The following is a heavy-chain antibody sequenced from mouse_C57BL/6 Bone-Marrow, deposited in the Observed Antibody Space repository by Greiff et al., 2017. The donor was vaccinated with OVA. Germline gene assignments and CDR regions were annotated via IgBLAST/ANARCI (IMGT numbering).Heavy chain of an antibody. J-gene: IGHJ3*01. CDR3: ARRSYDYSWFAY. CDR1: GFTFSDYG. CDR2: ISSGSSTI. D-gene: IGHD2-4*01. Sequence: EVQLVESGGGLVKPGGSLTLSCAASGFTFSDYGMHWVRQAPEKGLEWVAYISSGSSTIYYADTVKGRFTSSRDNAKNTLFLQMTSLRSEDTAMYYCARRSYDYSWFAYWGQGTLVTVSA. V-gene: IGHV5-17*01.